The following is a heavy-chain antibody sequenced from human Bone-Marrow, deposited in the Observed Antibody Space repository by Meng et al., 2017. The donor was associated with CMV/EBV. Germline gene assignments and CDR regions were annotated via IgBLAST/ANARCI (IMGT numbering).Heavy chain of an antibody. CDR3: AKDGRVFVTD. V-gene: IGHV3-30*02. J-gene: IGHJ4*02. Sequence: GESLKISCAASGFTFSNYGMHWVRQAPGKGLEWVAFIRYDGSNKYYADSVKGRFTISRDNSKNTLHLQMNSLRNEDTAVYYCAKDGRVFVTDWGQGQLVPVSS. D-gene: IGHD3-16*02. CDR2: IRYDGSNK. CDR1: GFTFSNYG.